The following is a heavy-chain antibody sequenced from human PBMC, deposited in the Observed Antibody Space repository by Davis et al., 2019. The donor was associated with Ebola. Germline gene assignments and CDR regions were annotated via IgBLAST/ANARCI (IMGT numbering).Heavy chain of an antibody. D-gene: IGHD3-16*01. V-gene: IGHV4-30-2*01. J-gene: IGHJ4*02. CDR1: GVSINTGGYS. CDR2: IYPPNGRT. Sequence: SETLSLTCTVSGVSINTGGYSWSWIRQPPGKGLEWIGHIYPPNGRTNYNPSLNSRVSMSVDRSKNQFSLKVGSVTAADTAVYYCARGGKLNFFPFDFWGQGTLVAVSS. CDR3: ARGGKLNFFPFDF.